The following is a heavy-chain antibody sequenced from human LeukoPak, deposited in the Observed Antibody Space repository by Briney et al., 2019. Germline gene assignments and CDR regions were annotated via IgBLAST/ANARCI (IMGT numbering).Heavy chain of an antibody. CDR3: VKDGYLPQLTGDPALDY. Sequence: GGSLRLSCAASGFTFSNYAMSWVRQAPGRGLEWVSAISGTGGNTYYADSVKGRFTISRDNSKNTLYLQMNSLGAEDTAVYYCVKDGYLPQLTGDPALDYWGQGTLVTVSS. J-gene: IGHJ4*02. CDR1: GFTFSNYA. D-gene: IGHD7-27*01. V-gene: IGHV3-23*01. CDR2: ISGTGGNT.